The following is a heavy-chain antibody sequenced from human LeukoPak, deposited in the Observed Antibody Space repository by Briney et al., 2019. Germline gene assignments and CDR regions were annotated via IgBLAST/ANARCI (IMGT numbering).Heavy chain of an antibody. V-gene: IGHV3-30-3*01. D-gene: IGHD3-9*01. J-gene: IGHJ4*02. CDR1: GFTFSSYA. Sequence: PGGSLRLSCAASGFTFSSYAMHWVRQAPGKGLEWVAVISYDGSNKYYAASVKGRFTISRDNSKNTLYLQMNSLRAEDTAVYYCARARTDYDILTGSFDYWGQGTLVTVSS. CDR2: ISYDGSNK. CDR3: ARARTDYDILTGSFDY.